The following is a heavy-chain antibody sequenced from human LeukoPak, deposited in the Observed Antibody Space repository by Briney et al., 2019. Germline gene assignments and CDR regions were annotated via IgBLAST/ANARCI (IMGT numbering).Heavy chain of an antibody. V-gene: IGHV1-69*13. J-gene: IGHJ4*02. CDR3: ASQPGYYDSSGLG. D-gene: IGHD3-22*01. CDR2: IIPIFGTA. Sequence: SVKVSCKASGGTFSSYAISLVRQAPGQGLEWMGGIIPIFGTANYAQKFQGRVTITADESTSTAYMELSSLRSEDTAVYYCASQPGYYDSSGLGWGQGTLVTVSS. CDR1: GGTFSSYA.